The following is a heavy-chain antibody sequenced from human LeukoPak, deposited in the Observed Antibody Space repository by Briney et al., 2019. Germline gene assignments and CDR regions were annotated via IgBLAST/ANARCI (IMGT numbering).Heavy chain of an antibody. Sequence: GGSLRLSRAASGFTFSRYVLSWVRQAPGKGRAWVSSISVRGDNTYYADSVKGRFTISRDNSKKPLFLKTNSLKVYDTAVYYCAKGGGGLLASWGQGTLVTVSS. CDR1: GFTFSRYV. V-gene: IGHV3-23*01. CDR3: AKGGGGLLAS. CDR2: ISVRGDNT. J-gene: IGHJ4*02. D-gene: IGHD3-16*01.